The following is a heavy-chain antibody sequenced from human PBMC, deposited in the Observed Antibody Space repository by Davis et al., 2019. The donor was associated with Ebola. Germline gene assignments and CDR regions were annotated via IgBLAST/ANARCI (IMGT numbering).Heavy chain of an antibody. V-gene: IGHV5-51*01. CDR3: ARQASLYGAIDY. J-gene: IGHJ4*02. D-gene: IGHD4/OR15-4a*01. CDR2: IYSGDSDT. CDR1: GYSFISYW. Sequence: GESLKISCKGSGYSFISYWIAWVRQMPGKGPEWMGIIYSGDSDTRYSPSFEGQVTISVDRSITTAHLQWSSLKASDAAIYYCARQASLYGAIDYWDQGTLVTVSS.